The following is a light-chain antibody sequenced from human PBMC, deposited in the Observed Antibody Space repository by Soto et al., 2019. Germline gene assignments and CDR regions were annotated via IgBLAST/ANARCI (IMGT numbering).Light chain of an antibody. Sequence: EKVMNQTPSTLSVSQRERATLHCRASQSVSSNLAWYQQKPGQAPRLLIYGASSRPTGIPVRFSGSGSATELTLTIRSLQSEDSAVYYCQQYTDWPRTFGQGTKVDIK. CDR1: QSVSSN. CDR3: QQYTDWPRT. J-gene: IGKJ1*01. CDR2: GAS. V-gene: IGKV3-15*01.